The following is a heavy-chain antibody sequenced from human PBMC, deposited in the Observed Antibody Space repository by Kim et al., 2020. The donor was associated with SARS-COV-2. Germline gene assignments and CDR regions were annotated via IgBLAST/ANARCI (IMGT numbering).Heavy chain of an antibody. V-gene: IGHV6-1*01. D-gene: IGHD3-16*01. CDR3: ARWHHGEAYVDM. CDR2: AYYRSKWYL. Sequence: SQTLSLTCAISGDSVSSNSAAWNWIRQSPSRGLEWLGRAYYRSKWYLDYAVSVKSRIIINADTSKNQLSLHLRSVTPEYTAVYYCARWHHGEAYVDMWGQGTRVTGCS. J-gene: IGHJ3*02. CDR1: GDSVSSNSAA.